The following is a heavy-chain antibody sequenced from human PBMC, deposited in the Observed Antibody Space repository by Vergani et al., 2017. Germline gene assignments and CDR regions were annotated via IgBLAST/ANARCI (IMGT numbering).Heavy chain of an antibody. CDR1: GFTLSNYD. CDR3: GKHFRGWGIDY. J-gene: IGHJ4*02. V-gene: IGHV3-30*02. Sequence: QVQLVESGGGVVQRGGSLRLSCATSGFTLSNYDMQWIRQGPGKGLEFVAFIQFDGSNQYYADSVKGRFTLSRDFSKNTLYLQMNSLRTDDTAKYYCGKHFRGWGIDYWGQGTQVIVSS. CDR2: IQFDGSNQ. D-gene: IGHD3-16*01.